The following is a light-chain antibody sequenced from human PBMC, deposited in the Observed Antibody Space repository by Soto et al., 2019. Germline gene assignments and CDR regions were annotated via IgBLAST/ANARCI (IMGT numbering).Light chain of an antibody. V-gene: IGKV3-15*01. Sequence: EIVMTQSPATLSVSPGERATLSCRASRSVNSNLAWCQQKPGQAPRLLIYGASTRATGVPARFSGSGSGTDFILTVISLQSEDFAVYCCQQYNNWPTFGQGTKGEIK. CDR3: QQYNNWPT. CDR1: RSVNSN. CDR2: GAS. J-gene: IGKJ1*01.